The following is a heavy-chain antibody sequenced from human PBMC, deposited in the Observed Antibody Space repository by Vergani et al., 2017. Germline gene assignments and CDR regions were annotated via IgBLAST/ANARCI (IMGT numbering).Heavy chain of an antibody. V-gene: IGHV3-48*01. CDR3: ARDLLPGTLLLLAY. CDR1: GSTFSSYA. J-gene: IGHJ4*02. Sequence: EVQLVESGGGLVQPGGSLRLSCAASGSTFSSYAMNWVRQAPGKGLEWVSYISRSSSTIYYADSVKGRFTISRDNAKNSLHLQMNNLRVEDTAVYYCARDLLPGTLLLLAYWGQGTLISVSS. D-gene: IGHD1-7*01. CDR2: ISRSSSTI.